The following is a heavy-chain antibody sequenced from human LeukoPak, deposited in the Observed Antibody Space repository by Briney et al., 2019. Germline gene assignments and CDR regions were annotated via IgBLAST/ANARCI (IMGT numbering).Heavy chain of an antibody. V-gene: IGHV3-23*01. CDR1: GFTFSSYA. CDR3: AKRGKGNSYGSFDY. J-gene: IGHJ4*02. CDR2: IIGSGGST. D-gene: IGHD5-18*01. Sequence: GSLRLSSAASGFTFSSYAMSWVRQAPGKGLEWVSAIIGSGGSTYYAASVKGRFTISRDNSKNTLYLQMNSLSAADTAVYYCAKRGKGNSYGSFDYWGQGTLVTVSS.